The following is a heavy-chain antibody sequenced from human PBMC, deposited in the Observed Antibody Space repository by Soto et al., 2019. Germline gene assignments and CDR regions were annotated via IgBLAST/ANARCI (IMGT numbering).Heavy chain of an antibody. J-gene: IGHJ6*02. CDR3: ARDRISGLVYYYYYGMDV. CDR2: IWYDGSNK. V-gene: IGHV3-33*01. CDR1: GFTFSSYG. D-gene: IGHD6-19*01. Sequence: QVQLVESGGGVVQPGRSLRLSCAASGFTFSSYGMHWVRQAPGKGLEWVAVIWYDGSNKYYADSVKGRFTISRDNSKNTLYLQMNSLRAEDTAVYYCARDRISGLVYYYYYGMDVWGQGTTVTVSS.